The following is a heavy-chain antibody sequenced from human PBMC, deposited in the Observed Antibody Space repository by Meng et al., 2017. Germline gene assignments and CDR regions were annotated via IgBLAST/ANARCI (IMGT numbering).Heavy chain of an antibody. CDR1: GYTFSTYV. Sequence: VPPVQSGCRFEELGASVHVSCKASGYTFSTYVMNWVRQAPGKGLEWMGWINTKTGKPTYAQGFPGRLAFSLDTSASTAFLQINSLKAEDTAVYYCARAHSSGWYSFFDYWGQGTLVTVSS. CDR3: ARAHSSGWYSFFDY. J-gene: IGHJ4*02. CDR2: INTKTGKP. D-gene: IGHD6-19*01. V-gene: IGHV7-4-1*02.